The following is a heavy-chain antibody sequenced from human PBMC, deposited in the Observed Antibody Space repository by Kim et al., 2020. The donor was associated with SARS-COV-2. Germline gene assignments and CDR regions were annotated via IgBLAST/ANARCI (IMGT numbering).Heavy chain of an antibody. J-gene: IGHJ3*02. CDR2: IFHSGST. V-gene: IGHV4-4*02. CDR3: ARGTGRGYSYDSFDI. CDR1: GGSISSSDW. Sequence: SETLSLTCAVSGGSISSSDWWSYVRQPPGKGLEWIGEIFHSGSTNSNPSLKSRVTISVDKSKNQFSLKLNSVTAADTAVYYCARGTGRGYSYDSFDIWGQGTMVTVSS. D-gene: IGHD5-18*01.